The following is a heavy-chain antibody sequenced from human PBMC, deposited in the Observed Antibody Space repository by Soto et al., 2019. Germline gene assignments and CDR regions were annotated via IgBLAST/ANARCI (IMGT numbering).Heavy chain of an antibody. CDR3: AREPNYFDY. Sequence: QVQLVQSGAEVKKHGASVKVSCKACGCTFTSYGISWVRQAPGQGLEWMGWISAYNGNTKNAQKFQGRVTMTTDTSMSTAYMELRSLRSDDTAVYYCAREPNYFDYWGQGTLVTVSS. V-gene: IGHV1-18*01. J-gene: IGHJ4*02. CDR1: GCTFTSYG. CDR2: ISAYNGNT.